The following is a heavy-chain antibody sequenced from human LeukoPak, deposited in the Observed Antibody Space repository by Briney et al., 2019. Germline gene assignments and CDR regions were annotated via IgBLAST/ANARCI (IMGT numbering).Heavy chain of an antibody. Sequence: GGSLRLSCAASGFTFSSSTMSWVRQAPGKGLEWVSSISGSGDSTWYADSVKGRFTISRDNSKNTLYLQINSLRAEDTAVYYCARDRGSNSYFDYWGQGTLVTVSS. V-gene: IGHV3-23*01. CDR2: ISGSGDST. J-gene: IGHJ4*02. CDR3: ARDRGSNSYFDY. D-gene: IGHD1-26*01. CDR1: GFTFSSST.